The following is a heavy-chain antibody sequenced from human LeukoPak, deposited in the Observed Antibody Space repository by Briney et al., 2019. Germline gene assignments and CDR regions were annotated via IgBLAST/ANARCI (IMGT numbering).Heavy chain of an antibody. J-gene: IGHJ3*02. D-gene: IGHD6-13*01. CDR2: IYASGST. CDR3: ARRIAAADSFDI. CDR1: GGSISSYY. V-gene: IGHV4-4*07. Sequence: SETLSLTCTVSGGSISSYYWSWIRQPAGKGLEWIGRIYASGSTNYNPSLKSRVTMSVDTSKNQLSLKLTSVTAADTAVYYCARRIAAADSFDIWGQGRMVTVSP.